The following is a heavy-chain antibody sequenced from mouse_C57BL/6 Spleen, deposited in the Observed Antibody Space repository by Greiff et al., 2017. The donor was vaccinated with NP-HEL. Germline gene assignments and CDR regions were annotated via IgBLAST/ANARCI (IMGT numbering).Heavy chain of an antibody. CDR2: INPNYGTT. CDR1: GYSFTDYN. V-gene: IGHV1-39*01. D-gene: IGHD2-5*01. J-gene: IGHJ2*01. Sequence: EVQLQQSGPELVKPGASVKISCKASGYSFTDYNMNWVKQSNGQSLEWIGVINPNYGTTSYNQKFKGKATLTVDQSSSTAYMQLNSLTSEDSAVYYCARSNYSNYSYYFDYWGQGTTLTVSS. CDR3: ARSNYSNYSYYFDY.